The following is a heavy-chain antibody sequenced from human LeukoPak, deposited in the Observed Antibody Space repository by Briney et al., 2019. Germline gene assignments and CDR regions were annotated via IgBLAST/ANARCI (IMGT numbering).Heavy chain of an antibody. V-gene: IGHV3-7*01. CDR2: IKQDGSEK. CDR3: AGDAGDLNSHGTTATRPFQY. D-gene: IGHD2-21*01. J-gene: IGHJ1*01. Sequence: GGSLRLSCAASGFTFSSYWMSWVRQVPGEGLEWVANIKQDGSEKYYVDSVKGRFTISRDNAKNSLFLQVNSLRAEDTAVYYCAGDAGDLNSHGTTATRPFQYWGQGTLVAVSS. CDR1: GFTFSSYW.